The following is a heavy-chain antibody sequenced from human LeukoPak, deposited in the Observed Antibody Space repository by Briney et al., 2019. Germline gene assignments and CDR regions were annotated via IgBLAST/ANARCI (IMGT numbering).Heavy chain of an antibody. D-gene: IGHD3-3*01. CDR2: ICYSGST. Sequence: SETLSLTCTVSGGSISSSSYYWGWIRQPPGKGLEWIGSICYSGSTYYNPSLKSRVTISVDTSKNQFSLKLSSVTAADTAVYYCARDARWNDFWSGYYTLPYFDYWGQGTLVTVSS. CDR3: ARDARWNDFWSGYYTLPYFDY. CDR1: GGSISSSSYY. J-gene: IGHJ4*02. V-gene: IGHV4-39*07.